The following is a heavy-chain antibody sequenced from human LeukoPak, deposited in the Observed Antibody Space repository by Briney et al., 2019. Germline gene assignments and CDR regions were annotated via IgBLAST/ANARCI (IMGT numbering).Heavy chain of an antibody. D-gene: IGHD1-26*01. V-gene: IGHV4-59*01. J-gene: IGHJ5*02. Sequence: PAETLSLTCSVSGGYINSYYWSWIRQPPGKGLEWIGYIYYSGSTNYNPSLKSRVTISVDTSKHQFSLKLTSVTAADTAVYYCARDQREGSVLANVNWFDPWGQGTLVTVSS. CDR1: GGYINSYY. CDR3: ARDQREGSVLANVNWFDP. CDR2: IYYSGST.